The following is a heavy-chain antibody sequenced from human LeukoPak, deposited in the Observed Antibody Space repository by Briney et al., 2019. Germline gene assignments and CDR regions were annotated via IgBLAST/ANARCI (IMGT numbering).Heavy chain of an antibody. CDR2: ISGSGGST. CDR1: GFTFSSYA. D-gene: IGHD2-15*01. V-gene: IGHV3-23*01. Sequence: SGGSLRLSCAASGFTFSSYAMSWVRQAPGKGLEWVSAISGSGGSTYYADSVQGRFTISRDNSKSTLCPQMNSLRAEDTAVYYCAKQLGYCSDGSCYFPYWGQGTLVTVSS. CDR3: AKQLGYCSDGSCYFPY. J-gene: IGHJ4*02.